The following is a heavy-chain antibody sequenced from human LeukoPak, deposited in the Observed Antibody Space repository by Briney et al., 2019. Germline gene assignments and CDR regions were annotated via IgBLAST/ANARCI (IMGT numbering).Heavy chain of an antibody. Sequence: ASVKVSCKASGGTFSSYAISWVRQAPGQGLEWMGGIIPIFGTANYAQKFQGRVTITADESTSTAYMELSSLRSEDTAVYYCARDQPSGYCSSTSCYHGGFDPWGQGTLVTVSS. CDR2: IIPIFGTA. V-gene: IGHV1-69*01. CDR1: GGTFSSYA. CDR3: ARDQPSGYCSSTSCYHGGFDP. J-gene: IGHJ5*02. D-gene: IGHD2-2*01.